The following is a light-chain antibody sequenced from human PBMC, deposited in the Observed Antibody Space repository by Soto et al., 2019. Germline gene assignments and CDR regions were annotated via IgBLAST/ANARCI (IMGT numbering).Light chain of an antibody. V-gene: IGKV3-20*01. CDR2: GAS. J-gene: IGKJ3*01. CDR1: QSVSSSF. CDR3: QQYGSSPFT. Sequence: EIVLTQSPGTLSLSPGQRATLSCRASQSVSSSFLAWYQQKPGQAPRLLIYGASSRATGIPDRFSGSGSGTDFTLTISRLETEDFAVYYGQQYGSSPFTFGPGTKVDIK.